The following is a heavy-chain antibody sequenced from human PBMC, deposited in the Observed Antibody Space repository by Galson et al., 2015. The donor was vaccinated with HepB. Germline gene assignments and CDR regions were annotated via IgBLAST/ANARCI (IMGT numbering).Heavy chain of an antibody. Sequence: PALVKPTQTLTLTCTFSGFSLSTSGVGVGWIRQPPGKALEWLALIYWDDDKRYSPSLKSRLTITKDTSKNQVVLTMTNMDPVDTATYYCARTGAGIVGAHFDYWGQGTLVTVSS. D-gene: IGHD1-26*01. V-gene: IGHV2-5*02. CDR2: IYWDDDK. CDR3: ARTGAGIVGAHFDY. J-gene: IGHJ4*02. CDR1: GFSLSTSGVG.